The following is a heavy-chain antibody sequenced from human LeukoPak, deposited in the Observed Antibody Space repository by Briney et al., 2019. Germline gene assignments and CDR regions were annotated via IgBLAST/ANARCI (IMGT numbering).Heavy chain of an antibody. J-gene: IGHJ4*02. V-gene: IGHV3-30*18. Sequence: GGSLRLSCAASGFTFSSYGMHWVRQAPGKGLEWVAVISYDGSNKYYADSVKGRFTISRDHSKNTLYLQMNSLRAEDTAVYYCANSVDTAMELDYWGQGTLVTVSS. CDR1: GFTFSSYG. CDR3: ANSVDTAMELDY. D-gene: IGHD5-18*01. CDR2: ISYDGSNK.